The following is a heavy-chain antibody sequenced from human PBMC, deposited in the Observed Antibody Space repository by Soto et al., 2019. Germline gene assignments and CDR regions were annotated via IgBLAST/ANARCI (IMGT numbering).Heavy chain of an antibody. D-gene: IGHD3-10*01. V-gene: IGHV1-69*02. Sequence: QVQLVQSGAEVKKPGSSVRVSCTASGDTFNFYTISWVRQVPGQGPEWMGRIIPMLGMSNYAQKFQGRVTIMADKSTSTVYMNLGGLTSEDTAVYYCATNYGSVSTHFDYWGQGTLVTVSS. CDR1: GDTFNFYT. CDR3: ATNYGSVSTHFDY. CDR2: IIPMLGMS. J-gene: IGHJ4*02.